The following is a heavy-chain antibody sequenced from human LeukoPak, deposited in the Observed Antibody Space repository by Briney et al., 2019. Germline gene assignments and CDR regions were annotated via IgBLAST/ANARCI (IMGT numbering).Heavy chain of an antibody. CDR3: ARENLDYGSGSFDY. CDR1: GYTFTRYG. V-gene: IGHV1-18*01. D-gene: IGHD3-10*01. CDR2: ISPYTGGT. Sequence: ASVKVSCKASGYTFTRYGISWVRQAPGRGLEWMGWISPYTGGTSYAQNFKGRVTLTTDTPTYTAYMELRGLRSDDTAVYYCARENLDYGSGSFDYWGQGALVTVSS. J-gene: IGHJ4*02.